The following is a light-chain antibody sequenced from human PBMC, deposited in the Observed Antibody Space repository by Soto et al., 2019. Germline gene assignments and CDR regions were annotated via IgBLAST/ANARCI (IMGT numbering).Light chain of an antibody. CDR3: QKYGSSRWT. CDR1: QSVSSTY. CDR2: GAS. Sequence: EIVLTQSPDTLSLFPGERATLSCRASQSVSSTYLAWYQQKLGQAPRLLIFGASSRATGIPDRFSGSGSGTDFTLTISRLEPEDFAVYYCQKYGSSRWTFGQGTKVDIK. J-gene: IGKJ1*01. V-gene: IGKV3-20*01.